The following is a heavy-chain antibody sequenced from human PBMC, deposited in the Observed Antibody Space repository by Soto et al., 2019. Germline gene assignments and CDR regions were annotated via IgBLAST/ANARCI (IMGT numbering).Heavy chain of an antibody. Sequence: GGSLRLSCATSGFTFDGYAMHWVRQAPGKGLQWVSGISWNSGKIAYADSVRGRFSISRDNARSPLYLQMNSLRPEDTALYYCAPDSGPIDSWGQGTLVTVSS. CDR1: GFTFDGYA. CDR3: APDSGPIDS. J-gene: IGHJ4*02. CDR2: ISWNSGKI. V-gene: IGHV3-9*01. D-gene: IGHD6-19*01.